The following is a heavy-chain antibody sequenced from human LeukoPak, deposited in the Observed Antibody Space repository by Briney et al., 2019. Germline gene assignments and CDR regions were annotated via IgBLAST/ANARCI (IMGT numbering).Heavy chain of an antibody. CDR3: AREPEAGTVNYYGMDV. V-gene: IGHV1-69*06. Sequence: SVKVSCKASGGTFSSYAISWVRQAPGQGLEWMGGIIPIFGTANYAQNFQGRVTITADKSTSTAYMELSSLRSEDTAVYYCAREPEAGTVNYYGMDVWGKGTTVTVSS. J-gene: IGHJ6*04. CDR2: IIPIFGTA. D-gene: IGHD6-19*01. CDR1: GGTFSSYA.